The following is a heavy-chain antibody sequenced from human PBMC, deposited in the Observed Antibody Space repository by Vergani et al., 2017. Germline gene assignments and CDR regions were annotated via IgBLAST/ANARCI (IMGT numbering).Heavy chain of an antibody. J-gene: IGHJ3*02. V-gene: IGHV3-23*01. Sequence: EVQLLESGGGLVQPGGSLRLSCAASGFTFSSYAMSWVRQAPGKGLEWVSAISGSGGSPYYADSVKGRFTISRENSKNTLYLQMNSLRAEDTAVYYCAKDRNDFWSGLGGQDAFDIWGQGTMVTVSS. CDR2: ISGSGGSP. CDR3: AKDRNDFWSGLGGQDAFDI. CDR1: GFTFSSYA. D-gene: IGHD3-3*01.